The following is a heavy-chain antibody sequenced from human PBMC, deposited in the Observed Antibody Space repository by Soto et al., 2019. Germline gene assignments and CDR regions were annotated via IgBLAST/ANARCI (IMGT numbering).Heavy chain of an antibody. J-gene: IGHJ4*02. CDR1: GKFFSNYW. CDR2: IFVGDSDT. CDR3: ARHRGSSVAVRTPGD. Sequence: GESLKISCKGSGKFFSNYWIAWVRQMPGKGLEWMGVIFVGDSDTRYSPSFEGQVTISADKSISTVYLQWDSLKASDTAIYYCARHRGSSVAVRTPGDWGQGTQVTVSS. V-gene: IGHV5-51*01. D-gene: IGHD2-2*01.